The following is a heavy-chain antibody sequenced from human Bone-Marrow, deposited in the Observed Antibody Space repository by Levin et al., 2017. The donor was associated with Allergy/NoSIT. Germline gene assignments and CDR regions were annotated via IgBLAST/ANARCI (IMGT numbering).Heavy chain of an antibody. CDR3: ARDDPSLRYFDWLSPGYFYYYYMDV. V-gene: IGHV1-18*01. Sequence: ASVKVSCKASGYTFTSYGISWVRQAPGQGLEWMGWISAYNGNTNYAQKLQGRVTMTTDTSTSTAYMELRSLRSDDTAVYYCARDDPSLRYFDWLSPGYFYYYYMDVWGKGTTVTVSS. J-gene: IGHJ6*03. D-gene: IGHD3-9*01. CDR1: GYTFTSYG. CDR2: ISAYNGNT.